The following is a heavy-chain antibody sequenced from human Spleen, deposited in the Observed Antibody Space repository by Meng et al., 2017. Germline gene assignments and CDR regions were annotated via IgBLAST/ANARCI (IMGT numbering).Heavy chain of an antibody. CDR2: ISGSGGST. CDR3: AKQTESGSYPPELGY. Sequence: WGSLRLSCAASGFTFSSYAMSWVRQAPGKGLEWVSVISGSGGSTYYADSVKGRFTISRDNSKNTLYLQMNSLRAEDTAVSYCAKQTESGSYPPELGYWGQGTLVTVSS. V-gene: IGHV3-23*01. D-gene: IGHD1-26*01. J-gene: IGHJ4*02. CDR1: GFTFSSYA.